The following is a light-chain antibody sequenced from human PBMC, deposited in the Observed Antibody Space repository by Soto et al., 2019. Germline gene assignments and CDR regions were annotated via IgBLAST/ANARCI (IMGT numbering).Light chain of an antibody. CDR2: DVS. CDR3: NSCAGSNTRV. CDR1: SSDVGAYNY. V-gene: IGLV2-14*03. Sequence: QSALTQPASVSGSPGQSITISCTGTSSDVGAYNYVSWYQQHARRAPKVMIFDVSNRPSGISMRFSGAKSGNTASLTISGLQGEDEADYYCNSCAGSNTRVFGGGTKLTVL. J-gene: IGLJ3*02.